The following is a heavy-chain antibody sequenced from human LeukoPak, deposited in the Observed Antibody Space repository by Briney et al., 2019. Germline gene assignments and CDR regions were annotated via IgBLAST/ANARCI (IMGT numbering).Heavy chain of an antibody. CDR1: GGSVSVSSGSYY. CDR2: IYYTVRT. J-gene: IGHJ4*02. D-gene: IGHD3-3*01. CDR3: ARSHDFWSGYS. V-gene: IGHV4-61*01. Sequence: PSETLSLTCTVSGGSVSVSSGSYYWSWIRQPPGKGLEWIGYIYYTVRTNYNPSLKSRVTISSDTSKNQFSLKLSSVTAADTAVYYCARSHDFWSGYSWGQGTLVTVSS.